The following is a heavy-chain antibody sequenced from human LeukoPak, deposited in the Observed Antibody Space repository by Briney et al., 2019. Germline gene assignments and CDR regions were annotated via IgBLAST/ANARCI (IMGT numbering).Heavy chain of an antibody. CDR3: AISVVPAANQYNWFDP. V-gene: IGHV1-24*01. CDR2: FDPEDGET. CDR1: GYTLTELS. Sequence: GASVKVSCKVSGYTLTELSMHWVRQAPGKGLEWMGGFDPEDGETIYAQKFQGRVTMTEDTSTDTAYMELSSLRSEDTAVYYCAISVVPAANQYNWFDPWGQGTLVTVSS. D-gene: IGHD2-2*01. J-gene: IGHJ5*02.